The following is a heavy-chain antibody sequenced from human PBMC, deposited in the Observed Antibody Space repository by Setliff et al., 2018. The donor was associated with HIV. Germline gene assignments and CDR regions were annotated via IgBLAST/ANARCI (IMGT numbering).Heavy chain of an antibody. Sequence: SETLSLTCAIYGGSFSGYYWGWIRQPPGKGLEWIATIYYSGSTYYNPSLKSRVTISVDTSKNQFSLNLTSVTAADTAVYYCARSKTFYDFWGGYYTHGAFKIWGLGTMVTVSS. J-gene: IGHJ3*02. CDR1: GGSFSGYY. V-gene: IGHV4-34*01. D-gene: IGHD3-3*01. CDR3: ARSKTFYDFWGGYYTHGAFKI. CDR2: IYYSGST.